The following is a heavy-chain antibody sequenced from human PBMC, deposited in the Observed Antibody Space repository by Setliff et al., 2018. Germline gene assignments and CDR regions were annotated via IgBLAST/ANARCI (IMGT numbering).Heavy chain of an antibody. V-gene: IGHV4-39*07. Sequence: SETLSLTCTVSGASLNSGTYYWGWIRQPPGKGLEWIGRIYYRGTTHYSPSLESRVTISVDTTKNQFSLRLTSVTAADTAVYYCARNPASFQYSFDHWGRGTLVTVSS. D-gene: IGHD6-6*01. J-gene: IGHJ2*01. CDR3: ARNPASFQYSFDH. CDR1: GASLNSGTYY. CDR2: IYYRGTT.